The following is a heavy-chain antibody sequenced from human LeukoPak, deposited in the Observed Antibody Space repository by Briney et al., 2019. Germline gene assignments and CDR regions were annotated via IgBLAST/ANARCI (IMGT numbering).Heavy chain of an antibody. CDR1: GYTFTDYY. J-gene: IGHJ4*02. CDR3: ARVSEETGSDY. Sequence: GASVKVSCKASGYTFTDYYIHWVRQAPGQGLEWMGIISPSGGSSGYAQKFQGRVTMTRDKSTSTVYMELSRLRSEDTAVYYCARVSEETGSDYWGQGTLVTVSS. V-gene: IGHV1-46*01. CDR2: ISPSGGSS. D-gene: IGHD3-10*01.